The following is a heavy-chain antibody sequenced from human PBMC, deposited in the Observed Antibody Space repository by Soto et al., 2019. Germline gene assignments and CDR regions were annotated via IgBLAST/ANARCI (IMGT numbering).Heavy chain of an antibody. D-gene: IGHD3-3*01. V-gene: IGHV3-NL1*01. CDR3: ASTWSGYYYFDS. J-gene: IGHJ4*02. CDR1: GFTFDDNA. Sequence: GGSLRLSCAVSGFTFDDNAMHWVRQAPEKGLEWVSGINWKSNRYYGDSVKGRFTISRDNSKNTLYLQMNSLRAEDTAVYYCASTWSGYYYFDSWGQGTLVTVSS. CDR2: INWKSNR.